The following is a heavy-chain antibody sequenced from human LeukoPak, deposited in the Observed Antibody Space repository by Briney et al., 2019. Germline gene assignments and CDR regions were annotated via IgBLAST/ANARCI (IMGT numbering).Heavy chain of an antibody. CDR3: TTRACHAGGCSSSFYYYYGLHF. J-gene: IGHJ6*02. D-gene: IGHD3-16*01. CDR1: GNSISNYA. CDR2: IIPIFGTA. Sequence: SVKVSRKASGNSISNYAISWVRQAPGQGFEWMGGIIPIFGTADYAQKFQGRVTITADQSTSTTYMALSSLKSEDTATYYCTTRACHAGGCSSSFYYYYGLHFWGQGTTVSVSS. V-gene: IGHV1-69*13.